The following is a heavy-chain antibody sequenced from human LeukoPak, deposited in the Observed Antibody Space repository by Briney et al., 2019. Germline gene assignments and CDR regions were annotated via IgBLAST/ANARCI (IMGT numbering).Heavy chain of an antibody. D-gene: IGHD3-22*01. CDR2: IYYSGST. CDR1: GGSINNYY. J-gene: IGHJ4*02. V-gene: IGHV4-59*01. Sequence: SETLSLTCTASGGSINNYYWNWIRQPPGKGLEWIGYIYYSGSTNYNPSLKSRVTISVDTSKNQFSLKLSSVTAADTAVYYCAQSYDSSGFYNYWGQGTLVTVSS. CDR3: AQSYDSSGFYNY.